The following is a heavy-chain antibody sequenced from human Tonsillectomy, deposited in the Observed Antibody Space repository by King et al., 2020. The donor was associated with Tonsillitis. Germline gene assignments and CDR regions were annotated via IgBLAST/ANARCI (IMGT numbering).Heavy chain of an antibody. J-gene: IGHJ5*02. V-gene: IGHV3-48*03. D-gene: IGHD3-22*01. Sequence: EVQLVESGGGLVQPGGSLRLSCAASGFTFSSYEMNWVRQAPGKGLEWVSYISSSGYTIYYADSVKGRFTISRDNAKNALYLQMNSLSAEDTAVYYCAREPISGDSFDPWCQGTLVTVSS. CDR3: AREPISGDSFDP. CDR2: ISSSGYTI. CDR1: GFTFSSYE.